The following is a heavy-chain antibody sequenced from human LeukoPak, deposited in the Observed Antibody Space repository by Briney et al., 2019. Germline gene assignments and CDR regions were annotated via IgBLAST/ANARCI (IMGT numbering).Heavy chain of an antibody. CDR1: GGSISGYY. CDR3: ARLITGTTTAFDI. CDR2: VYTSGST. V-gene: IGHV4-4*07. D-gene: IGHD1-7*01. Sequence: PSESLSLTCSVSGGSISGYYLTWIRQPAGKGLEWIGRVYTSGSTHYNPSLKTRLTMSVDTSKNQFSLKLSSVIAADTAVYYCARLITGTTTAFDIWGQGIMVTVSS. J-gene: IGHJ3*02.